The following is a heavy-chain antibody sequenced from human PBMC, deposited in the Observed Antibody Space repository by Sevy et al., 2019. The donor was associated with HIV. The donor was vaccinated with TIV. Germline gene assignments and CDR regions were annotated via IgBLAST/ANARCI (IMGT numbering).Heavy chain of an antibody. Sequence: SETLSLTCTVSGGSISSSSYYWGWIRQPPGKGLEWIGSIYYSGSTYYNPSLKSRVTISVGTSKNQFSLKLSAVTAADTAVYYCASSTLYGFYYFDYWGQGTLVTVSS. CDR2: IYYSGST. D-gene: IGHD3-10*01. CDR1: GGSISSSSYY. CDR3: ASSTLYGFYYFDY. J-gene: IGHJ4*02. V-gene: IGHV4-39*01.